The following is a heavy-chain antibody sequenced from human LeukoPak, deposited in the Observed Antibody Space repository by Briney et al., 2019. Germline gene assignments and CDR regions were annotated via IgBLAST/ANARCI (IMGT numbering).Heavy chain of an antibody. CDR3: AKGPPPGQSGAFDI. Sequence: PGGSLRLSCAASGFTFSSYAMSWVPQGPGKGLEWGSAISGSGGSTYYTDSVKGRFTISRDNSKNTLYLQMNSPRAEDTAVYYCAKGPPPGQSGAFDIWGQGTMVTVSS. D-gene: IGHD3-10*01. CDR1: GFTFSSYA. V-gene: IGHV3-23*01. CDR2: ISGSGGST. J-gene: IGHJ3*02.